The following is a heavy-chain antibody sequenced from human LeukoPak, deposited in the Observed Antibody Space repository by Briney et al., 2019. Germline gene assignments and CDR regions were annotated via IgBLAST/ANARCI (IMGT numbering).Heavy chain of an antibody. Sequence: SETLSLTCTVSGGSISSGGYYWSWIRQPPGKGLEWIGYIYHSGSTYYNPSLKSRVTISVDRSKNQFSLKLSSVTAADTAVYYCARVSAIEYHEYDYWGQGTLVTVSS. CDR1: GGSISSGGYY. D-gene: IGHD2-2*01. V-gene: IGHV4-30-2*01. CDR3: ARVSAIEYHEYDY. J-gene: IGHJ4*02. CDR2: IYHSGST.